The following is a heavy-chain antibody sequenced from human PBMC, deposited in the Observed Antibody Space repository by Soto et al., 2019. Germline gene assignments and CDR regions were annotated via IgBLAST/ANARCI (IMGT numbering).Heavy chain of an antibody. J-gene: IGHJ5*02. CDR2: IWYDGSNK. Sequence: QVQLVESGGGVVQPGRSLRLSCAASGFTFSSYGMHWVRQAPGKGLEWVAVIWYDGSNKYYADSVKGRFTISRDNSKNTLYLHMNSLRAEDTALYYCARGRTIYDSSGYGGFDPWGQGTLVTVSS. CDR1: GFTFSSYG. V-gene: IGHV3-33*01. D-gene: IGHD3-22*01. CDR3: ARGRTIYDSSGYGGFDP.